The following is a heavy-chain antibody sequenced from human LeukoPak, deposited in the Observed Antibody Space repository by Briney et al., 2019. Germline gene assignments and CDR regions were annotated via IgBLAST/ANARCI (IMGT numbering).Heavy chain of an antibody. J-gene: IGHJ5*02. CDR1: GGTFSSYA. CDR3: AKFSGSASFDP. V-gene: IGHV1-69*05. CDR2: IIPIFGTA. D-gene: IGHD2-15*01. Sequence: ASVKVSCKASGGTFSSYAISWVRQAPGQGLEWMGGIIPIFGTANYAQKFQGRVTITTDESTSTAYMELSSLRAEDTAVYYCAKFSGSASFDPWGQGTLVTVSS.